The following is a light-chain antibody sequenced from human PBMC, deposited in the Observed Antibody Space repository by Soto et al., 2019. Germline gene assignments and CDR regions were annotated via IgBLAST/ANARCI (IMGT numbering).Light chain of an antibody. V-gene: IGLV2-23*02. CDR2: EVT. J-gene: IGLJ1*01. CDR1: SSDVGSYNL. CDR3: CSYAGTSTYV. Sequence: QSALTQPASVSGSPGQSITISCTGTSSDVGSYNLVSWYQQHPGKAPKLMIYEVTKRPSGISNRFSGSKSGNTASLTISGLQADDEADYYCCSYAGTSTYVFGTGTKVXVL.